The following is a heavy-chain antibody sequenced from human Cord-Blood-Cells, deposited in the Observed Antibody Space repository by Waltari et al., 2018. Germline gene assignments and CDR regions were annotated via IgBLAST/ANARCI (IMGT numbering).Heavy chain of an antibody. CDR1: GCTFSSYG. Sequence: QVQLVESGGGVVQPGRSLRLLCPASGCTFSSYGMPGFRQAPGKGLEWVAVIWYDGSNKYYADSVKCQFTISRDNSKNTLYLQMNSLRAEDTAVYYCARDRSILEWLFDYWGQGTLVTVSS. D-gene: IGHD3-3*01. V-gene: IGHV3-33*01. CDR3: ARDRSILEWLFDY. J-gene: IGHJ4*02. CDR2: IWYDGSNK.